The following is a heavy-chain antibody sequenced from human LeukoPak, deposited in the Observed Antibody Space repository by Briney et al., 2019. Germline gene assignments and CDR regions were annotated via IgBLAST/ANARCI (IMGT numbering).Heavy chain of an antibody. D-gene: IGHD4-17*01. CDR3: ARDTPSNDYSDRRAFDI. Sequence: ASVKVSCKASGYTFTSYYMHWVRQAPGQGLEWMGIINPSGGSTSYAQKFQGGVTMTRDTSTSTVYMELSSLRSEDTAVYYCARDTPSNDYSDRRAFDIWGQGTMVTVSS. V-gene: IGHV1-46*01. J-gene: IGHJ3*02. CDR2: INPSGGST. CDR1: GYTFTSYY.